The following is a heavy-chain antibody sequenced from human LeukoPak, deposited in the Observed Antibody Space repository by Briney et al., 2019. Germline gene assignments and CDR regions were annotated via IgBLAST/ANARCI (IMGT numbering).Heavy chain of an antibody. CDR3: TTELSVTTNLQDY. Sequence: GGSLRLSCAASGFTFSNAWMSWVCQAPGKGLEWVGRIKSKTDGGTTDYAAPVKGRFTISRDDSKNTLYLQMNSLKTEDTAVYYCTTELSVTTNLQDYWGQGTLVTVSS. CDR2: IKSKTDGGTT. J-gene: IGHJ4*02. CDR1: GFTFSNAW. V-gene: IGHV3-15*01. D-gene: IGHD4-17*01.